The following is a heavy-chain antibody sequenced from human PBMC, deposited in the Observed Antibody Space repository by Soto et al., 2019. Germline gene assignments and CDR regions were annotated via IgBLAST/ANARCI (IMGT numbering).Heavy chain of an antibody. D-gene: IGHD4-17*01. CDR3: ARGGHDYGDYGILDY. CDR2: ISAYNGNT. J-gene: IGHJ4*02. CDR1: GYTFTSYG. Sequence: GASVKVSCKASGYTFTSYGISWVRQAPGQGLEWMGWISAYNGNTNYAQKLQGRVTMSTDTSTSTAYMELRSLRSDDTAVYYCARGGHDYGDYGILDYWGQGTLVTVSS. V-gene: IGHV1-18*01.